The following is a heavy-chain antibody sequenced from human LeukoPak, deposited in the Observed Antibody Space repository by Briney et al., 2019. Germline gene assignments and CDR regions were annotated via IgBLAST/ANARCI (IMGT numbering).Heavy chain of an antibody. CDR1: GGSISSYY. Sequence: SETLSLTCTVSGGSISSYYWSWIRQPPGKGLEWIGYIYYSGSTNYNPSLKSRVTMSVDTSKNQFSLKLSSVTAADTAVYYCARVEVSGWYRNYYYMDVWGKGTTVTVSS. J-gene: IGHJ6*03. CDR2: IYYSGST. CDR3: ARVEVSGWYRNYYYMDV. D-gene: IGHD6-19*01. V-gene: IGHV4-59*12.